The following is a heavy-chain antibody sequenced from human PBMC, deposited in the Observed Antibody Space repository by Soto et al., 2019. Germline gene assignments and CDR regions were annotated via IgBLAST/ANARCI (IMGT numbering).Heavy chain of an antibody. CDR3: ASGWFGEFVYQFDY. CDR1: GYTFTSYG. D-gene: IGHD3-10*01. Sequence: ASVKVSCKPSGYTFTSYGITWVRQAPGQGLEWMGWISAYNGNTIYAQKFQGRVTMTTDTSTSTAYMELRSLGSDDTAVYYCASGWFGEFVYQFDYWGQGTLVTVSS. V-gene: IGHV1-18*01. CDR2: ISAYNGNT. J-gene: IGHJ4*02.